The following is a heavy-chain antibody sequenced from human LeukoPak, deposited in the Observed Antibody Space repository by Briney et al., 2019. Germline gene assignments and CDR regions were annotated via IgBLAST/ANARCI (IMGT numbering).Heavy chain of an antibody. Sequence: GGSLRLSCAASGFTFSSYAMSWVHQAPGKGLEWVSAISGSGGSTYYADSVKGRFTISRDNSKNTLYLQMNSLRAEDTAVYYCAKEAPSPIAAAGTFDYWGQGTLVTVSS. CDR1: GFTFSSYA. CDR3: AKEAPSPIAAAGTFDY. CDR2: ISGSGGST. J-gene: IGHJ4*02. V-gene: IGHV3-23*01. D-gene: IGHD6-13*01.